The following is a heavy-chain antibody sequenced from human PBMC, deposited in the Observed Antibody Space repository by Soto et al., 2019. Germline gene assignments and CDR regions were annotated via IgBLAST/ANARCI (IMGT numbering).Heavy chain of an antibody. J-gene: IGHJ6*02. D-gene: IGHD2-21*01. V-gene: IGHV1-69*13. CDR2: IIPIFGTA. CDR1: GGTFSSYA. CDR3: ARAHITIPGLYYYYGMDV. Sequence: SGKVCCKASGGTFSSYAISWVRQAPGQGLEWMGGIIPIFGTANYAQKFQGRVTITADESTSTAYMELSSLRSEDTAVYYCARAHITIPGLYYYYGMDVWGQGPTVPVPS.